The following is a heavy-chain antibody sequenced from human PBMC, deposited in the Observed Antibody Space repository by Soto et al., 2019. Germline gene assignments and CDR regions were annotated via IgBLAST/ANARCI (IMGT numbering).Heavy chain of an antibody. J-gene: IGHJ4*02. CDR2: FSATSENT. V-gene: IGHV3-23*01. Sequence: EVQLLESGGGLVQPGGSLRLSCVGSGFFFSSYTMTWVRQAPGKGLEWVSSFSATSENTYYADSVRGRFTISRDNSKNTHFLQMNSLTAEDTAMYYCATARDQQWVRLPFDYWGQGILVIVSS. D-gene: IGHD6-19*01. CDR3: ATARDQQWVRLPFDY. CDR1: GFFFSSYT.